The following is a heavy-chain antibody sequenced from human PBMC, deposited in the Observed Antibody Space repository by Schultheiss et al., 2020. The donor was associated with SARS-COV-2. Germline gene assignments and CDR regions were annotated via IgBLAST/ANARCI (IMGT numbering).Heavy chain of an antibody. CDR2: IYNNGGT. D-gene: IGHD2-21*01. CDR1: GGSIAGSNYY. V-gene: IGHV4-39*01. Sequence: SETLSLTCTVSGGSIAGSNYYWGWIRQPPGKGLEWIGTIYNNGGTAYNPSLRSRVTMSIDTPKNQFSLKLRYVTAADTAVYYCARNDRYVPFDPWGQGTLVTVSS. CDR3: ARNDRYVPFDP. J-gene: IGHJ5*02.